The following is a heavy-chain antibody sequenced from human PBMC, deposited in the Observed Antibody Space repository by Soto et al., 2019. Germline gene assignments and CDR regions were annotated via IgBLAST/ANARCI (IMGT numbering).Heavy chain of an antibody. J-gene: IGHJ6*02. CDR1: GGTFSSYA. CDR2: IIPIFGTA. D-gene: IGHD5-18*01. Sequence: QVQLVQSGAEVKKPGSSVKVSCKASGGTFSSYAISWVRQAPGQGLEWMGGIIPIFGTANYAQKFQGRVTITADESTSTAYMELGSLRSEDTAVYYCARDGYSYGSYYYYYGMDVWGQGTTVTVSS. V-gene: IGHV1-69*01. CDR3: ARDGYSYGSYYYYYGMDV.